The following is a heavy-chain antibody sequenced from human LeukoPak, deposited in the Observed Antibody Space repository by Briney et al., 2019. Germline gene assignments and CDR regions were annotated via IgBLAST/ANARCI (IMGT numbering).Heavy chain of an antibody. CDR1: GGSISSYY. J-gene: IGHJ3*02. D-gene: IGHD2-8*01. V-gene: IGHV4-59*01. CDR3: ARHIVLMVYATPGAFDI. CDR2: ICYSGST. Sequence: PSETLSLTCTVSGGSISSYYWSWIRQPPGKGLEWIGYICYSGSTNYNPSLKSRVTISVDTSKNQFSLKLSSVTAADTAVYYCARHIVLMVYATPGAFDIWGQGTMVTVSS.